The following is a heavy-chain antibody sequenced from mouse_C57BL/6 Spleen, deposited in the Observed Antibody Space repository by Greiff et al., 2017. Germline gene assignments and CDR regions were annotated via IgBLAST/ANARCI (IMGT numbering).Heavy chain of an antibody. J-gene: IGHJ1*03. V-gene: IGHV1-80*01. CDR1: GYAFSSYW. CDR3: SIGERYSNYGYFDV. Sequence: VQLKQSGAELVKPGASVKISCKASGYAFSSYWMNWVKQRPGKGLEWIGQIDPGDGDTNYNGKFKGKATRTADKSSSTAYMQLSSLTSENSAVYYCSIGERYSNYGYFDVWGTGTTVTVSS. CDR2: IDPGDGDT. D-gene: IGHD2-5*01.